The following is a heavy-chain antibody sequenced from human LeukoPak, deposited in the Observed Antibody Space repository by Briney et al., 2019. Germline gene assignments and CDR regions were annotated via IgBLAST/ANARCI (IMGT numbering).Heavy chain of an antibody. D-gene: IGHD2-2*01. CDR2: IYSSGST. CDR3: ARGGGSCSSTGCYPYYYYYMDV. V-gene: IGHV4-4*07. J-gene: IGHJ6*03. CDR1: GGSISNYY. Sequence: PSETLSLTCTVSGGSISNYYWSWIRQPAGKGLEWIGRIYSSGSTNYDPSLYSRVTMSVDTSKNQFSLKLSSVTAADTAVYYCARGGGSCSSTGCYPYYYYYMDVWGKGTTVTVSS.